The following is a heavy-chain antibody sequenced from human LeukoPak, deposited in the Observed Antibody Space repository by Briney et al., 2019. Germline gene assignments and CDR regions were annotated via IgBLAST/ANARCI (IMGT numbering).Heavy chain of an antibody. CDR2: VSAGGGNA. D-gene: IGHD1-1*01. V-gene: IGHV3-23*01. CDR1: GFTFNKYA. J-gene: IGHJ4*02. Sequence: PLGALRLSCAASGFTFNKYAMSWVRQAPGKGPGWVAVVSAGGGNADYAGSVKGRFTISRDKSKNTLPLQMTSLRVEDTAVCYCAKVVGTGTTPTDYWGQGTLVTVSS. CDR3: AKVVGTGTTPTDY.